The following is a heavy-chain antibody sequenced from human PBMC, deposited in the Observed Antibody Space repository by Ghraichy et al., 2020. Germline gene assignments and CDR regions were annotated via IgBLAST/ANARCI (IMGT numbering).Heavy chain of an antibody. V-gene: IGHV4-39*01. Sequence: SCTVSGGSISTRSSYWAWIRQPPGKGLEWIGTLYYSGSAHYNPSLKSRLIISVDTSKNQISLKLTSVTAADTALYHCASYTNSSRWIDSWGQGTLVTVSP. CDR2: LYYSGSA. CDR3: ASYTNSSRWIDS. CDR1: GGSISTRSSY. D-gene: IGHD6-6*01. J-gene: IGHJ5*01.